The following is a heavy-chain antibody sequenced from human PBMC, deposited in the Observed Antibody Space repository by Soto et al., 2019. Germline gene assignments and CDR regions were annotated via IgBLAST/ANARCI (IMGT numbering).Heavy chain of an antibody. CDR1: GFTFSNYA. CDR3: AKDQGSSWYEIDY. D-gene: IGHD6-13*01. J-gene: IGHJ4*02. CDR2: ISGSGGST. V-gene: IGHV3-23*01. Sequence: EVQLLESGGGLVQPGGSLRLSCAASGFTFSNYAVTWVRQAQGKGREWVSTISGSGGSTYHADSVKGRFTISRDNSKNTLHLQMNSLSAEDTAVYYCAKDQGSSWYEIDYWGQGTLVTVSS.